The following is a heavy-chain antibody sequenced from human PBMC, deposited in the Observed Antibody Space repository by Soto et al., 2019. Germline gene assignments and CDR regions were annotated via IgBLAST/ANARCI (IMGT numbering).Heavy chain of an antibody. D-gene: IGHD2-21*02. CDR2: INPNSGGT. Sequence: ASVKVSCKASGYTFTGYYMHWVRQAPGQGLERMGWINPNSGGTNYAQKFQGWVTMTRDTSISTAYMELSRLRFDDTAVYYCLRGPYHIVVVAAAGHAFDIWGQGTMVTVSS. CDR3: LRGPYHIVVVAAAGHAFDI. CDR1: GYTFTGYY. V-gene: IGHV1-2*04. J-gene: IGHJ3*02.